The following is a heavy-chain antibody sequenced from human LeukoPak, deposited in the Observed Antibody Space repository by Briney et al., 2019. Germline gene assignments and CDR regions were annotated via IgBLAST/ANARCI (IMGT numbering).Heavy chain of an antibody. V-gene: IGHV1-2*02. D-gene: IGHD3-22*01. J-gene: IGHJ5*02. CDR1: GYSITDYY. CDR2: VNPNSGNT. CDR3: ARMSYYDSSGDNWFDP. Sequence: ASVKVSCKASGYSITDYYMHWVRQAPGQGLEWMGWVNPNSGNTGYAQKFQGRVTMTRDTSISTAYMELSSLRSEDTAVYYCARMSYYDSSGDNWFDPWGQGTLVTVSS.